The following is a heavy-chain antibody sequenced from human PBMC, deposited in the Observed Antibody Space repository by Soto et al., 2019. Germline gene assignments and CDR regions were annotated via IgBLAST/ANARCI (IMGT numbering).Heavy chain of an antibody. V-gene: IGHV3-21*01. CDR2: ISSSSSYI. Sequence: EVQLVESGGGLVKPGGSLRLSCAASGFTFSSYSMNWVRQAPGKGLEWVSSISSSSSYIYYADSVKGRFTISRDNAKNSLYLQMNSLRAEDTAVYYCARGESCGYDSVCSFDYWGQGTLVTVSS. CDR3: ARGESCGYDSVCSFDY. CDR1: GFTFSSYS. D-gene: IGHD5-12*01. J-gene: IGHJ4*02.